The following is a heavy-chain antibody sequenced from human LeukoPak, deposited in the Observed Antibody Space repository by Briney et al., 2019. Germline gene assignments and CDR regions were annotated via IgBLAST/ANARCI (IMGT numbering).Heavy chain of an antibody. CDR1: GGSISSGSYY. CDR2: IYTSGST. CDR3: ASGGGYDSSGYAFLFDY. D-gene: IGHD3-22*01. Sequence: SETLSLTCTVSGGSISSGSYYWSWIRQPAGKGLEWIGRIYTSGSTNYNPSLKSRVTISVDTSKNQFSLKLSSVTAADTAVYYCASGGGYDSSGYAFLFDYWGQGTLVTVSS. J-gene: IGHJ4*02. V-gene: IGHV4-61*02.